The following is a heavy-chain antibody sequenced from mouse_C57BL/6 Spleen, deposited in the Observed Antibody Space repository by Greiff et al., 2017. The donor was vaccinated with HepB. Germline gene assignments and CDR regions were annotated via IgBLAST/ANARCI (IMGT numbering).Heavy chain of an antibody. CDR2: IDPSDSYT. J-gene: IGHJ2*01. CDR3: ARSTTVVLDY. D-gene: IGHD1-1*01. Sequence: VQLQQPGAELVMPGASVKLSCKASGYTFTSYWMHWVKQRPGQGLEWIGEIDPSDSYTNYNHKFKGKSTLTVDKSSSTAYMQLSSLTSEDSAVYYCARSTTVVLDYWGQGTTLTVSS. CDR1: GYTFTSYW. V-gene: IGHV1-69*01.